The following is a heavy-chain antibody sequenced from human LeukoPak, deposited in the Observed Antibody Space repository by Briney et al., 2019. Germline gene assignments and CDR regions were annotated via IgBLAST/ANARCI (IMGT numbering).Heavy chain of an antibody. Sequence: GPVKVSCKASGYTFTSYGISWVRQAPGQGLEWMGWISAYNGNTNYAQKLQGRVTMTTVTSTSTAYMEVRSLRSDDTAVYYCARDDGSSWYTDSFDPWGQGTLVIVSS. D-gene: IGHD6-13*01. V-gene: IGHV1-18*04. J-gene: IGHJ5*02. CDR2: ISAYNGNT. CDR1: GYTFTSYG. CDR3: ARDDGSSWYTDSFDP.